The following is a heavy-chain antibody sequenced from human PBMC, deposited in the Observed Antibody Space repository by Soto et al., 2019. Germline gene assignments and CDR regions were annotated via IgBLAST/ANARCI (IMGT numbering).Heavy chain of an antibody. CDR1: GGTFSSYT. V-gene: IGHV1-69*02. CDR3: AAEYGGNSA. J-gene: IGHJ4*02. CDR2: IIPILGIA. Sequence: QVQLVQSGAEVKKPGSSVKVSCKASGGTFSSYTISWVRQAPGQGLEWMGRIIPILGIANYAQKFQGRVTVXADKSTSTAYMELRSLRSEDTAVYYCAAEYGGNSAWGQGTLVTVSS. D-gene: IGHD4-17*01.